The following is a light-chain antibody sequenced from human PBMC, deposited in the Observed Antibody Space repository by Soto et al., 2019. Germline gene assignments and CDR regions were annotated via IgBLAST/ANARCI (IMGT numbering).Light chain of an antibody. CDR1: SSDVGDYNH. V-gene: IGLV2-14*01. CDR2: DVS. J-gene: IGLJ2*01. Sequence: QSVLTQPASVSGSPGQWITISCTRASSDVGDYNHVSWYQQHPGKAPKLMIYDVSHRPSGVSNRFSGSKSGNTASLTISGLQAEDEADYYCSSYTTSSTLFGGGTKVTVL. CDR3: SSYTTSSTL.